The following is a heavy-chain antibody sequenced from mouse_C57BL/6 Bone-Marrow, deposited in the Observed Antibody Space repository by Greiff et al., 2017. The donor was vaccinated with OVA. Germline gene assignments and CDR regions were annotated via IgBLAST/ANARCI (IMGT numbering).Heavy chain of an antibody. CDR2: IDPENGDT. CDR3: TTGYDYPFAY. V-gene: IGHV14-4*01. J-gene: IGHJ3*01. CDR1: GFNIKDDY. Sequence: DVHLVESGAELVRPGASVKLSCTASGFNIKDDYMHWVKQRPEQGLEWIGWIDPENGDTEYASKFQGKATITADTSSNTAYLQLSSLTSEDTAVYYCTTGYDYPFAYWGQGTLVTVSA. D-gene: IGHD2-4*01.